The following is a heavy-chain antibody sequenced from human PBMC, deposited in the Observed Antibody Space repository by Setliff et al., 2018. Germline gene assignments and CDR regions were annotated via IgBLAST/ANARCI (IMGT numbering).Heavy chain of an antibody. CDR1: GYSFTDFY. CDR2: LNPRTGGT. CDR3: AKGGGRLSISQSYFHMDV. Sequence: ASVKVSCKTSGYSFTDFYTHWVRHAPGHGLEWLGRLNPRTGGTNLPQRFQGRVTMTRDTSMKTAFLEMSGLTSDDTAIFYCAKGGGRLSISQSYFHMDVWGAGTTVTVSS. D-gene: IGHD3-16*01. J-gene: IGHJ6*03. V-gene: IGHV1-2*06.